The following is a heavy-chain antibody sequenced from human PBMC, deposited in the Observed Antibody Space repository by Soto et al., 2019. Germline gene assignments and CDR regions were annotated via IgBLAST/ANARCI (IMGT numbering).Heavy chain of an antibody. D-gene: IGHD3-10*01. CDR3: GRVYYYGSGSYYNVNAFDI. CDR2: MNPNSGNT. V-gene: IGHV1-8*01. Sequence: ASVKVSCKASGYTFTSYDINWVRQATGQGLEWMGWMNPNSGNTGYAQKFQGRVTMTRNTSISTAYMELSSLRSEDTAVCYCGRVYYYGSGSYYNVNAFDIWGQGKMVTVSS. J-gene: IGHJ3*02. CDR1: GYTFTSYD.